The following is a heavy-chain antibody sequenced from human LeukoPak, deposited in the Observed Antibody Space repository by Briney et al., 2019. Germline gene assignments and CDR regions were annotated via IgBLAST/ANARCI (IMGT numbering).Heavy chain of an antibody. CDR1: GGSFSGYY. CDR3: ARGQQRDEYYYDSSGYYGSYYFDY. CDR2: INHSGST. Sequence: SSETLSLTCAVYGGSFSGYYWSWIRQPPGKGLEWIGEINHSGSTNYNPSLKSRVTISVDTSKNQFSLKLSSVTAADTAVYYCARGQQRDEYYYDSSGYYGSYYFDYWGQGTLVTVSS. D-gene: IGHD3-22*01. J-gene: IGHJ4*02. V-gene: IGHV4-34*01.